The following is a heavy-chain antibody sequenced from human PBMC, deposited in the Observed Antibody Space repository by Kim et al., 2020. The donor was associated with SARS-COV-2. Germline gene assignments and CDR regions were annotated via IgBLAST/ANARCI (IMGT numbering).Heavy chain of an antibody. CDR1: GGSISSGGYS. V-gene: IGHV4-30-2*01. CDR2: IYHSGST. J-gene: IGHJ4*02. CDR3: ASGYCSSTSCSPLYDY. Sequence: SETLSLTCAVSGGSISSGGYSWSWIRQPPGKGLEWIGYIYHSGSTYYNPSLKSRVTISVDRSKNQFSLKLSSVTAADTAVYYCASGYCSSTSCSPLYDYWGQGTLVTVSS. D-gene: IGHD2-2*01.